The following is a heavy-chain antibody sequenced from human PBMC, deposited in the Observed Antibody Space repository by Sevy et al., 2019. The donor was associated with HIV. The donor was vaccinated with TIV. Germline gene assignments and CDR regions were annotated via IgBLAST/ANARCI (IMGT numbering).Heavy chain of an antibody. Sequence: SETLSLTCTVSGGSISSSSYYWGWIRQPPGKGLEWIGSIYYSGSTYYNPSLKSRVTISVDTSKNQFSLKLSSVTAADTAVYYCARAYYYGSGWHFDYWGQGTLVTVSS. J-gene: IGHJ4*02. CDR2: IYYSGST. D-gene: IGHD3-10*01. CDR3: ARAYYYGSGWHFDY. CDR1: GGSISSSSYY. V-gene: IGHV4-39*01.